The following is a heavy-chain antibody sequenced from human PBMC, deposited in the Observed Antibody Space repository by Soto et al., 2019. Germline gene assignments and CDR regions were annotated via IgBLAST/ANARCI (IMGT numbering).Heavy chain of an antibody. Sequence: GGSLRLSCSASGFSFSDSAMHWVRQAPGKRLEYVSAISTNGRSTYYADSVKGRFTISRDNSKNTVHLQMSSLRAEDTAVYYWLRDIFGVVIFDSWGQGTTVTVYS. CDR1: GFSFSDSA. D-gene: IGHD3-3*01. CDR3: LRDIFGVVIFDS. J-gene: IGHJ4*02. CDR2: ISTNGRST. V-gene: IGHV3-64D*06.